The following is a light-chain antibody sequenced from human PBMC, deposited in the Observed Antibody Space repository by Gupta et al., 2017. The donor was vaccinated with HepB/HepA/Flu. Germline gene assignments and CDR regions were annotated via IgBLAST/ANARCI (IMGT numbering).Light chain of an antibody. CDR1: QSISSY. J-gene: IGKJ1*01. CDR2: AAS. CDR3: QQYESKAII. Sequence: IQLTQSPSSLSASVGDRVTISCRASQSISSYLYWYQQKPGKAPNLLIYAASTLQSGVPSRFSGSGSGTDFTLTITRLQPDDFATYYCQQYESKAIIFGQGTKVEIK. V-gene: IGKV1-39*01.